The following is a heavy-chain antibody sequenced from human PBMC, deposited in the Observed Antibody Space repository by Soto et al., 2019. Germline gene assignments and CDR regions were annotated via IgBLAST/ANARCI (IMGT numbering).Heavy chain of an antibody. CDR2: ITAGGYST. CDR3: AKGGLRGAATDAFDI. CDR1: GFAFSSHA. J-gene: IGHJ3*02. D-gene: IGHD1-26*01. Sequence: GGSLRLSCAVSGFAFSSHAMSWVRQAPGKGLEWVSSITAGGYSTYYADSVKGRFTISRDNSRNTLYLQMNSLRAEDTAVYYCAKGGLRGAATDAFDIWGQGTMVTVSS. V-gene: IGHV3-23*01.